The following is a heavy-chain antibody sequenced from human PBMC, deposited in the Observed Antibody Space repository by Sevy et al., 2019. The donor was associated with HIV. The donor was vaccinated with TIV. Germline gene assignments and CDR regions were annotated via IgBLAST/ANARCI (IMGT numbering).Heavy chain of an antibody. CDR2: IYSGVTT. D-gene: IGHD3-22*01. CDR3: ARVSVYYYDSSGYYTTGNAFDI. J-gene: IGHJ3*02. CDR1: GFTVGSNY. V-gene: IGHV3-53*01. Sequence: GGSLRLSCAASGFTVGSNYMSWVRQAPGKGLEWASIIYSGVTTSYADSVKGRFTISRDNSKNTLYLQMNSLRAEDTAVYYCARVSVYYYDSSGYYTTGNAFDIWGQGTMVTVSS.